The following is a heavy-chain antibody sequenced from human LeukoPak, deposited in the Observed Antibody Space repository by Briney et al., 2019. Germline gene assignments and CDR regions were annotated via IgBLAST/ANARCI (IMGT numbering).Heavy chain of an antibody. D-gene: IGHD2-2*01. V-gene: IGHV3-30*02. Sequence: GGSLSLLCAASGFTFSSYGMHWVRQAPGKGLEWVAFIRYDGSNKYYADSVKGRFTISRDNSKNTLYLQMNSLRAEDTAVYYCAKDSSCSSTSCDLAGLRWFDPWGQGTLVPVSS. CDR1: GFTFSSYG. CDR3: AKDSSCSSTSCDLAGLRWFDP. J-gene: IGHJ5*02. CDR2: IRYDGSNK.